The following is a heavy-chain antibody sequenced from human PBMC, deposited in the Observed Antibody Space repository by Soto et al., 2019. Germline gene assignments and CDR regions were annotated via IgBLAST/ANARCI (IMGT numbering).Heavy chain of an antibody. J-gene: IGHJ5*02. D-gene: IGHD3-3*01. Sequence: GGSLILSCAASGFTFSSYSMNWVRQAPGKGLEWVSYISSSSSTIYYADSVKGRFTISRDNAKNSLYLQMNSLRDEDTAVYYCAGRGTPYDFWSGYYRWFDPWGQGNLVTV. CDR1: GFTFSSYS. V-gene: IGHV3-48*02. CDR2: ISSSSSTI. CDR3: AGRGTPYDFWSGYYRWFDP.